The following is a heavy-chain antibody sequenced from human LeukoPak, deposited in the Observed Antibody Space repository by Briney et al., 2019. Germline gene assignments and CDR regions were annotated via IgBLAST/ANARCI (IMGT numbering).Heavy chain of an antibody. D-gene: IGHD3-22*01. J-gene: IGHJ4*02. CDR2: ITNSGTTI. V-gene: IGHV3-11*01. Sequence: PGGSLRLSCAASGFTFTDYYMSWIRQAPGKGLEWVSYITNSGTTIYYADSVKGRFTISRDNAKNSLYLQMNSLRAEDTAVYYCARAGKYDSSAHGDYWGQGTLVTVSS. CDR3: ARAGKYDSSAHGDY. CDR1: GFTFTDYY.